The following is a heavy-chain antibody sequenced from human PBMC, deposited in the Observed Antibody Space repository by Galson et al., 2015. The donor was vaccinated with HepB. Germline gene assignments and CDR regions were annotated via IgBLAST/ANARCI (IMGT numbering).Heavy chain of an antibody. CDR2: SSASSSYT. J-gene: IGHJ4*02. Sequence: SLRLSCAASEFTLSEHYMSWTRQAPGKGLEWIAYSSASSSYTMYAESVKGRFIISRDNARNSLSLQMNSLRAEDTAVYFCARDRKWEIWSFDYWGQGTVVTVSS. V-gene: IGHV3-11*06. D-gene: IGHD1-26*01. CDR3: ARDRKWEIWSFDY. CDR1: EFTLSEHY.